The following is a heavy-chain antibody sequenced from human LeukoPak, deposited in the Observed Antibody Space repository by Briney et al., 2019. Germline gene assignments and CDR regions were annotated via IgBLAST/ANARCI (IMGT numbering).Heavy chain of an antibody. CDR2: ISGSGGST. J-gene: IGHJ6*02. V-gene: IGHV3-23*01. D-gene: IGHD7-27*01. CDR3: AREHLGQTGDYYYGMDV. CDR1: GFTFSSYA. Sequence: GGSLRLSCAASGFTFSSYAMSWVRQAPGKGLEWVSAISGSGGSTYYADSVKGRFTISRDNSKNTLYLQMNSLRAEDTAVYYCAREHLGQTGDYYYGMDVWGQGTTVTVSS.